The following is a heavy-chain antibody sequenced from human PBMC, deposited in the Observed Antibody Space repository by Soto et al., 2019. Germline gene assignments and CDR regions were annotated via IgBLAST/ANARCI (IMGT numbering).Heavy chain of an antibody. CDR1: GGSISGINW. Sequence: QVQLQESGPGLVKPSGTLSLTCAVSGGSISGINWWYWVRQPPGKGLEWIGEIYHSGSTHYNPSLKSRVTMSVDNSKNQCSLNLNSVTAADTAVYYCARFGGGINVWGQGTTVTVSS. J-gene: IGHJ6*02. CDR3: ARFGGGINV. CDR2: IYHSGST. D-gene: IGHD3-10*01. V-gene: IGHV4-4*02.